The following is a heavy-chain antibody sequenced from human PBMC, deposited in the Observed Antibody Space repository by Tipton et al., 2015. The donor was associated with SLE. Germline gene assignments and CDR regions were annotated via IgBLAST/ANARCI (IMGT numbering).Heavy chain of an antibody. D-gene: IGHD2-2*01. Sequence: QVQLVQSGAEVKKPGASVRVSCKASGYTFTGYYMHWVRQAPGQGLEWMGWINPNSGGTNYAQKFQGRVTMTRDTSISTAYMELSRLRSDDTAVYYCARVDWAITYYYYMDVWGKGTTVTVSS. V-gene: IGHV1-2*02. J-gene: IGHJ6*03. CDR1: GYTFTGYY. CDR2: INPNSGGT. CDR3: ARVDWAITYYYYMDV.